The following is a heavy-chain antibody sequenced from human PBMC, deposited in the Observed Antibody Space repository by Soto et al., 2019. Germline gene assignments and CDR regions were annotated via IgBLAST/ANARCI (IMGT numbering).Heavy chain of an antibody. CDR2: IVVGSGNT. CDR1: GFTFTISA. J-gene: IGHJ6*02. CDR3: EAVSSYDFWRGSRPRSDV. D-gene: IGHD3-3*01. Sequence: AVKVSCKASGFTFTISAVQGVRQARGQRLEWIGWIVVGSGNTNYAQKFQERVTITRDMSTSTAYMELSSLRSEHTPVYYCEAVSSYDFWRGSRPRSDVWGQGTTVTSP. V-gene: IGHV1-58*01.